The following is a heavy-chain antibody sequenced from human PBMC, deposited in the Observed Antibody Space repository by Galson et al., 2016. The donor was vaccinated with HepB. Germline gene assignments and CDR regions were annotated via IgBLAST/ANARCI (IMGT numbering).Heavy chain of an antibody. D-gene: IGHD2-21*01. Sequence: SLRLSCAGSGFTFSSYEMHWVRQAPGKGLEWVSYISSSGRTIYYADSVKGRFTISRDHAKNSLYLHMSRLRAEDTGIYYCAKVIWGTYCGGDCSYGMDVWGQGTTVTVSS. CDR1: GFTFSSYE. CDR3: AKVIWGTYCGGDCSYGMDV. CDR2: ISSSGRTI. V-gene: IGHV3-48*03. J-gene: IGHJ6*02.